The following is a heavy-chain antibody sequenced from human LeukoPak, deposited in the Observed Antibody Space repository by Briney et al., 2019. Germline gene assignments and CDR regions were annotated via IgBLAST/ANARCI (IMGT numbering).Heavy chain of an antibody. CDR1: GYTFTGYY. J-gene: IGHJ6*02. Sequence: GASVKVSCKASGYTFTGYYIHWVRQAPGQGLEWMGWINPNSGGTKYAQKFQGRVTMTRDTSTSTVYMELSSLRSEDTAVYYCATPRVAGYGANGMDVWGQGTTVTVSS. CDR3: ATPRVAGYGANGMDV. D-gene: IGHD6-19*01. CDR2: INPNSGGT. V-gene: IGHV1-2*02.